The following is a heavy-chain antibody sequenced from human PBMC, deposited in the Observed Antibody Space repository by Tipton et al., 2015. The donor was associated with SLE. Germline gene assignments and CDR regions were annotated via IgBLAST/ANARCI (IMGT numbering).Heavy chain of an antibody. CDR3: ARDLFCSSTTCHSYDS. CDR2: IRYDGGNL. V-gene: IGHV3-30*02. Sequence: SLRLSCAASGFTFSNYGMHWVRQAPGKGLEWVAFIRYDGGNLYYADSVKGRFTISRDNAKNSLYLQMNSLRAEDTAVYYCARDLFCSSTTCHSYDSWGQGTPVTVSS. J-gene: IGHJ5*01. CDR1: GFTFSNYG. D-gene: IGHD2-2*01.